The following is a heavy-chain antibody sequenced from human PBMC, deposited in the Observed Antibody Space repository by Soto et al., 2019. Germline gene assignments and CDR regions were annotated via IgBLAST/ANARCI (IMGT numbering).Heavy chain of an antibody. D-gene: IGHD3-22*01. V-gene: IGHV3-74*01. CDR2: INSDGTST. CDR3: TAPSPPYYDTNP. CDR1: GFTFSRYW. J-gene: IGHJ5*02. Sequence: EVQLVESGGGLVQPGESLRLSCAASGFTFSRYWMHWVRQAPGKGLMWVSRINSDGTSTSYAGSVKGRFTISRDNAKNTLYLQMNSLTAEDTAVYYCTAPSPPYYDTNPWGQGTLVTVSS.